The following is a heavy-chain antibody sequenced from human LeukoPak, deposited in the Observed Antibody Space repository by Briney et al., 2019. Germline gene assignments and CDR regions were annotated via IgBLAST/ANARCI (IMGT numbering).Heavy chain of an antibody. CDR2: INHSGST. CDR3: ARGGGCSGGSCYSRTSYYYYYYMDV. Sequence: SETLSLTCAVYCGSFSGYYWSWIRQPPGKGLEWIGEINHSGSTNYNPSLKSRVTISVDTSKNQFSLKLSSVTAADTAVYYCARGGGCSGGSCYSRTSYYYYYYMDVWGKGTTVTVSS. CDR1: CGSFSGYY. D-gene: IGHD2-15*01. V-gene: IGHV4-34*01. J-gene: IGHJ6*03.